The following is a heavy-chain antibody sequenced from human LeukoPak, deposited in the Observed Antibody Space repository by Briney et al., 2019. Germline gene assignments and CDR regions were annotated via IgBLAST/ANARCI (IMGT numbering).Heavy chain of an antibody. D-gene: IGHD5-24*01. CDR2: IKHDGSER. CDR3: AREGDGYNSPIDY. J-gene: IGHJ4*02. Sequence: GGSLRLSCAASGFTFSNYWMTWVRQAPGKGLERVAHIKHDGSERYYVDSVKGRFTISRDNAENSLSLQMNNLRADDTAVYYCAREGDGYNSPIDYWGQGTLVTVSS. V-gene: IGHV3-7*01. CDR1: GFTFSNYW.